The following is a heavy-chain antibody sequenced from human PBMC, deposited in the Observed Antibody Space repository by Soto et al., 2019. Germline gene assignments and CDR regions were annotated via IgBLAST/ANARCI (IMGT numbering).Heavy chain of an antibody. CDR1: GFTFSSYA. D-gene: IGHD5-18*01. J-gene: IGHJ4*02. CDR3: AKVFGIYSYGSSDY. V-gene: IGHV3-23*01. CDR2: ISGSGGST. Sequence: GGSLRLSCAASGFTFSSYAMSWVRQAPGKGLEWVSAISGSGGSTYYADSVKGRFTISRDNSKNTLYLQMNSLRAEDTAVYYCAKVFGIYSYGSSDYWGQGTLVTVSS.